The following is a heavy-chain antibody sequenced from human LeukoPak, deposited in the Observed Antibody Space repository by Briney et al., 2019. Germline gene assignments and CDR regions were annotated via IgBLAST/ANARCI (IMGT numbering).Heavy chain of an antibody. CDR2: INWNGGST. J-gene: IGHJ6*03. CDR3: ARGSHYYGSGSPYYYYMDV. D-gene: IGHD3-10*01. V-gene: IGHV3-20*04. Sequence: GGSLRLSCAASGFTFSSYNMNWVRQAPGKGLEWVSGINWNGGSTGYADSVKGRFTISRDNAKNSLYLQMNSLRAEDTALYYCARGSHYYGSGSPYYYYMDVWGKGTTVTVSS. CDR1: GFTFSSYN.